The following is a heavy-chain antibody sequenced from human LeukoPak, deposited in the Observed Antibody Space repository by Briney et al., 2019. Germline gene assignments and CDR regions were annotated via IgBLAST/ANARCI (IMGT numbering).Heavy chain of an antibody. CDR1: GFTFSSYA. D-gene: IGHD4-17*01. J-gene: IGHJ4*02. CDR2: ISHDGTTQ. CDR3: ARDYGYGGYPGY. V-gene: IGHV3-30*03. Sequence: QPGRSLRLSCATSGFTFSSYAMHWVRQAPGKGPEWVTVISHDGTTQYYADSVKGRFTISRDNAKNSLYLQMNSLRAEDTALYYCARDYGYGGYPGYWGQGTLVTVSS.